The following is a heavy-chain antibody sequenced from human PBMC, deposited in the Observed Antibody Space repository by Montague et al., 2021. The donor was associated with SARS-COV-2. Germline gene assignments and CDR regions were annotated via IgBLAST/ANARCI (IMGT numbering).Heavy chain of an antibody. CDR1: GGSISSSSYY. D-gene: IGHD6-19*01. CDR3: ATHKTGGIVVAGPYALDTTKNHLSMNQISVTAADTAVYYTAIFQRGRNEVGGKYDFDY. CDR2: IFYSGXT. J-gene: IGHJ4*02. Sequence: SETLSLTCTVSGGSISSSSYYWDWIRQPPGKGLEWIGSIFYSGXTXYXXXXKXRVTISVDTSKNQFSLKLRSVTAADTAVYYYATHKTGGIVVAGPYALDTTKNHLSMNQISVTAADTAVYYTAIFQRGRNEVGGKYDFDYWGQGTLVTVSS. V-gene: IGHV4-39*01.